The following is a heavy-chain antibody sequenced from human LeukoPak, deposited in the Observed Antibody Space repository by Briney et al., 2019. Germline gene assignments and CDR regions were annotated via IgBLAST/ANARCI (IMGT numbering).Heavy chain of an antibody. CDR2: ISYDGSNK. V-gene: IGHV3-30*03. D-gene: IGHD1-26*01. J-gene: IGHJ6*02. CDR3: ARWPDSGTHGMDV. Sequence: GGSLRLSFAASGFTFSRYGMHWVRQASGKGLEWVALISYDGSNKYYADSVKGRFTISRDNAKNSMYLQMNTLRAEDTAVYYCARWPDSGTHGMDVWGQGTTVTVS. CDR1: GFTFSRYG.